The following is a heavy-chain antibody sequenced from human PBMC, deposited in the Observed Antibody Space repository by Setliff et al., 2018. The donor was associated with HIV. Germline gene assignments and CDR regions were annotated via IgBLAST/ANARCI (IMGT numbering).Heavy chain of an antibody. V-gene: IGHV5-51*01. Sequence: PGESLKISCKGSGYSFNIYWIGWVRQMPGKGLEWMGIIHPSDSDTRYSPSFQGQVTISADKSNSTAYLQWRSLKASDTAKYYCARIMYSSSWYGYYYYYYMDVWGKGTTVTVSS. CDR3: ARIMYSSSWYGYYYYYYMDV. D-gene: IGHD6-13*01. CDR2: IHPSDSDT. CDR1: GYSFNIYW. J-gene: IGHJ6*03.